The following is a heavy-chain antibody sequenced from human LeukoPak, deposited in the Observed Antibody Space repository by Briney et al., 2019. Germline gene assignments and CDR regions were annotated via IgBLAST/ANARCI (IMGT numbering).Heavy chain of an antibody. CDR3: ARDGGIIRFGGQDV. D-gene: IGHD3-16*01. CDR1: GFTFSSYW. V-gene: IGHV3-7*01. CDR2: IKLDGSEK. J-gene: IGHJ6*02. Sequence: GGSLRLSCAASGFTFSSYWISSVRQPAGEGLEWVANIKLDGSEKYYVDSVKGRFTISRDNAKNSLYLQMNSLRAEDTGVYYCARDGGIIRFGGQDVWGQGTTVIVS.